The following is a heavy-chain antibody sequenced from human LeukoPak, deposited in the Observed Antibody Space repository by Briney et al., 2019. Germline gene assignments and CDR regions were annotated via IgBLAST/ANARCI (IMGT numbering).Heavy chain of an antibody. D-gene: IGHD3-10*01. CDR2: IRYDESKE. V-gene: IGHV3-30*02. J-gene: IGHJ4*02. Sequence: GGSLRLSCAASGFTFSTYGMHWVRQSPGKGLEWVAFIRYDESKEFYADSLKGRFTVSRDNSQNTLFLQMNSLRAEDTAVYYCARGNYYGSGCDFWGQGSLVTVSS. CDR1: GFTFSTYG. CDR3: ARGNYYGSGCDF.